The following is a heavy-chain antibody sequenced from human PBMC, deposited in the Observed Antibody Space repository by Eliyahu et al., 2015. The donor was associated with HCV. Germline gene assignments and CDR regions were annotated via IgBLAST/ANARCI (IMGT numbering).Heavy chain of an antibody. CDR2: MTPDSGDT. Sequence: QVQLVQSGAEXRQPXASVKVPCXASGYXFXXYDXNWLRQAPGQGLAWMGWMTPDSGDTGYADNFQGRITMTRNTSISTAYMELSRLSSEDTAVYFCARYIAAGWYVGNYFDHWGQGSLVTVSS. J-gene: IGHJ4*02. CDR1: GYXFXXYD. CDR3: ARYIAAGWYVGNYFDH. V-gene: IGHV1-8*01. D-gene: IGHD6-19*01.